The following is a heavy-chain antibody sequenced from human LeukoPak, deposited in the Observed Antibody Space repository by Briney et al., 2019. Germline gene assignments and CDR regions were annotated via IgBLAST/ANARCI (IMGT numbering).Heavy chain of an antibody. V-gene: IGHV1-2*02. J-gene: IGHJ4*02. Sequence: ASVKVSCKASGGTFSSYAISWVRQAPGQGLEWMGWINPNSGGTNYAQKFQGRVTMTRDTSISTAYMELSRLRSDDTAVYYCARDMIFGVVIRYHFDYWGQGTLVTVSS. CDR2: INPNSGGT. CDR1: GGTFSSYA. D-gene: IGHD3/OR15-3a*01. CDR3: ARDMIFGVVIRYHFDY.